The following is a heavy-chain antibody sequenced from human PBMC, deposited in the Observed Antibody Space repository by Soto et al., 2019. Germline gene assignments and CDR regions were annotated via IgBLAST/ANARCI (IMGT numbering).Heavy chain of an antibody. CDR1: GYTFTSYD. D-gene: IGHD3-10*01. V-gene: IGHV1-8*01. CDR2: MNPNSGNT. Sequence: GASVKVSCKASGYTFTSYDINWVRQATGQGLEWMGWMNPNSGNTGYAQKFQGRVTMTRNTSISTAYMELSSLRSEDTAVYYCATPRITMVRGVLMDYYYYYLDVWGKGTTVTVSS. CDR3: ATPRITMVRGVLMDYYYYYLDV. J-gene: IGHJ6*03.